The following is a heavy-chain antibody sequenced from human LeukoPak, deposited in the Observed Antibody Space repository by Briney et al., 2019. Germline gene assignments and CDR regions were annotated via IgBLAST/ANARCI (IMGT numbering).Heavy chain of an antibody. CDR3: ARYSGYSYYFDY. CDR2: INSDGSST. J-gene: IGHJ4*02. Sequence: PGGSLRLSCAAAGFTFSTYWMHWVRQAPGKGLVWVSRINSDGSSTSYADSVKGRFTISRDNAKNTLYLQMDSLRAEDTALYYCARYSGYSYYFDYWGRGTLVTVSS. V-gene: IGHV3-74*01. CDR1: GFTFSTYW. D-gene: IGHD5-12*01.